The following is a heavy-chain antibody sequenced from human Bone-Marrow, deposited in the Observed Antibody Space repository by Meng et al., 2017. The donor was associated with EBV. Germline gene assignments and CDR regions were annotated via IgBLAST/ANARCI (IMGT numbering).Heavy chain of an antibody. CDR2: IYSGGST. Sequence: EVQSGASVGVVIQPGGSLGLSCAASGFTVSSNYMSWVRQAPGKGLEWVSVIYSGGSTYYADSVKGRFTISRDNSKNTLYLQMNSLRAEDTAVYYCARDRSGYASYDYWGQGTLVTVSS. V-gene: IGHV3-53*01. CDR3: ARDRSGYASYDY. CDR1: GFTVSSNY. J-gene: IGHJ4*02. D-gene: IGHD5-12*01.